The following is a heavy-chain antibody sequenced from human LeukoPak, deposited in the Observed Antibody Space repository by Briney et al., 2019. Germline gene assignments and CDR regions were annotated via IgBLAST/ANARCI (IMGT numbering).Heavy chain of an antibody. J-gene: IGHJ1*01. CDR3: ARDTTVVTTAEYLQH. CDR2: ISSSSSYI. CDR1: GFTFSSYS. V-gene: IGHV3-21*01. Sequence: GGSLRLSCAASGFTFSSYSMNWVRQAPGKGLEWVSSISSSSSYIYYADSVKGRFTISRDNAKNSLYLQMNSLRAEDTAVYYCARDTTVVTTAEYLQHWGQGTLVTVSS. D-gene: IGHD4-23*01.